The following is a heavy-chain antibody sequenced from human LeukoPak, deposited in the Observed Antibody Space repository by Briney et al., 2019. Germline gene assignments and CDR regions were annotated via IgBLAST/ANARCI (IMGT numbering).Heavy chain of an antibody. CDR2: ISSSSSYI. Sequence: GGSLRLSCAASGFTFSSYRMTWVRQAPGKGLEWVSSISSSSSYIYYADSVKGRFTISRDNAKNSLYLQMNSLRAEDTAVYYCARGFESGRGYWGQGTLVTVSS. D-gene: IGHD3-10*01. J-gene: IGHJ4*02. CDR1: GFTFSSYR. CDR3: ARGFESGRGY. V-gene: IGHV3-21*01.